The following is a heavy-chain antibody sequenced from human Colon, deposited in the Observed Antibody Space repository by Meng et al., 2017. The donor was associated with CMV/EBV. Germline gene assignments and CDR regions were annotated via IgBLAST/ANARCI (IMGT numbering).Heavy chain of an antibody. CDR2: SNAEGNTT. V-gene: IGHV3-74*01. J-gene: IGHJ4*02. D-gene: IGHD6-13*01. Sequence: MQCVRQDTGKGRVWESRSNAEGNTTNYGDSVKDRVTISRDNTKNTVFLQMNRLTPEDTALYYCTREKTRTSAIVVAGPEGRFFDYWGQGTLVTVSS. CDR3: TREKTRTSAIVVAGPEGRFFDY.